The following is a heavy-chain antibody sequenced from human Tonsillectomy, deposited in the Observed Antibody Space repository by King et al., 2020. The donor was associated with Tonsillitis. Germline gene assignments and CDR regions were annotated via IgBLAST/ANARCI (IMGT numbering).Heavy chain of an antibody. V-gene: IGHV3-30*01. CDR1: GFTFWSYA. CDR2: ISYDGSNK. CDR3: ARDASSGAFDY. Sequence: VQLVESGGGVVQPGRALRLSCAASGFTFWSYAMHWVRQAPGKGLDLVAVISYDGSNKYYADSVKGRFTTSSDNSKNTLYLQMKSLRAEDTAVYYCARDASSGAFDYWGQGTLVTVSS. D-gene: IGHD3-22*01. J-gene: IGHJ4*02.